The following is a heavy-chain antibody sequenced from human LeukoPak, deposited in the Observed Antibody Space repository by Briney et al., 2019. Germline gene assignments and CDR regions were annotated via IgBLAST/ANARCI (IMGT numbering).Heavy chain of an antibody. CDR1: GDSVSIYY. Sequence: SETLSLTCTVSGDSVSIYYWSWIRQPPGKGLEYIGYIYYSGSTNYNPSLKSRVTISVDTSKNQFSLKLSSVTAADTAVYYCARHVSGEYFQHWGQGTLVTVSS. CDR2: IYYSGST. V-gene: IGHV4-59*08. CDR3: ARHVSGEYFQH. J-gene: IGHJ1*01. D-gene: IGHD3-10*01.